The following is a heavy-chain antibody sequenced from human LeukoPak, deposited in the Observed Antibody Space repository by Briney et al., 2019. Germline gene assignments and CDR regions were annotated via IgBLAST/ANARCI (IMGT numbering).Heavy chain of an antibody. D-gene: IGHD3-10*01. Sequence: PSETLSLTCTVSGGSISSNSYYWSWIRQPAGKGLEWIGSIYYSGSTYYNPSLKSRVTISVDTSKNQFSLKLSSVTAADTAVYYCARSLLVRGVDYWGQGTLVTVSS. CDR2: IYYSGST. CDR3: ARSLLVRGVDY. J-gene: IGHJ4*02. CDR1: GGSISSNSYY. V-gene: IGHV4-39*07.